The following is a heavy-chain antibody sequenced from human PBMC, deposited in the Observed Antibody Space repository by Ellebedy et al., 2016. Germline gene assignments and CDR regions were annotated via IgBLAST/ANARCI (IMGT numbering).Heavy chain of an antibody. V-gene: IGHV3-13*01. CDR2: IGTVGDT. Sequence: GESLKISCAASGFIFSNYDMHWVRQATGKGLEWVSVIGTVGDTYYPDSVKGRFTISRENAKNSLYLQMNSLRAGDTAVYYCARGLAGTSKFMDVWGQGTTVTVSS. J-gene: IGHJ6*02. CDR1: GFIFSNYD. CDR3: ARGLAGTSKFMDV. D-gene: IGHD1-7*01.